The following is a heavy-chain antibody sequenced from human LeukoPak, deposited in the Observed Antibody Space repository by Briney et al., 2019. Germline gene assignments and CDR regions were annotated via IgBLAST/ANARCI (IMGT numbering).Heavy chain of an antibody. J-gene: IGHJ3*02. Sequence: GGSLRLSCAASGFTFAGYAMSWVRQAPGKGLEWVSGISDSGGTTYYAGSVKGRFTISRDNSKNTLYLQMNSLRAEDTATYYCAREDPGPFDAFDTWGQGAKVTVSS. CDR1: GFTFAGYA. CDR2: ISDSGGTT. CDR3: AREDPGPFDAFDT. V-gene: IGHV3-23*01.